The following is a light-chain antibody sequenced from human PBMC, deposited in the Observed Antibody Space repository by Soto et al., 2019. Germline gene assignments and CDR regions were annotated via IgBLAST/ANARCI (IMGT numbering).Light chain of an antibody. CDR2: TDN. CDR1: NSNIGRHT. Sequence: QSVLTQPPSASGTPGQRVTISCSGSNSNIGRHTVNWYQQLPGTAPKLLIYTDNQRPSGVPDRFSDSKSGTSASLAISGLQSEDEAEDYCAAWDDSLQAWVFGGGTKLTVL. V-gene: IGLV1-44*01. J-gene: IGLJ3*02. CDR3: AAWDDSLQAWV.